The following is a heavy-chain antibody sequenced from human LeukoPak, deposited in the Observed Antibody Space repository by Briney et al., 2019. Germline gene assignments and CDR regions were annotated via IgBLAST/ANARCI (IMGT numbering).Heavy chain of an antibody. J-gene: IGHJ4*02. D-gene: IGHD2-2*02. Sequence: GASVKVSCKASGYTFTSYGISWVRQAPGQGLEWMGWISAYNGNTNYAQKLQGRVTMTTDTSTSTAYMELRSLRSDDTAVYYCARTPRYCSSTSCYIEGYVDYWGQGTLVTVSS. V-gene: IGHV1-18*01. CDR1: GYTFTSYG. CDR3: ARTPRYCSSTSCYIEGYVDY. CDR2: ISAYNGNT.